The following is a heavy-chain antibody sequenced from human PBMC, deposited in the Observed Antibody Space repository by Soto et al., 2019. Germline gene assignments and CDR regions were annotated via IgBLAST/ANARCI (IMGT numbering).Heavy chain of an antibody. CDR1: GGSVNNGNYY. V-gene: IGHV4-61*01. Sequence: QVQLQESGPGLVKPSETLTLTCTVSGGSVNNGNYYWSWIRQPPGKGLEWIGHIYYSGSTNYNPSLKSRLIISIDTSKKPFSLKLSSVTAAATAVYFCARDPGVALSARWFDPWGQGALVTVSS. CDR2: IYYSGST. CDR3: ARDPGVALSARWFDP. J-gene: IGHJ5*02. D-gene: IGHD2-8*01.